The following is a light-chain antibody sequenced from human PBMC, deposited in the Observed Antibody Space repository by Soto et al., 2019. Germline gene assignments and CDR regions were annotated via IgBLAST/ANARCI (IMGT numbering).Light chain of an antibody. Sequence: EIVLTQSPATLSLSPGERATLSCRASQSVGTYFAWYQQKPGQAPRLLIYDSSNRATGIPARFSGRGSGTDFTLTIISLEPEDFAVYYCQQRSDWPSTVGGGTKVEIK. V-gene: IGKV3-11*01. CDR2: DSS. CDR1: QSVGTY. J-gene: IGKJ4*02. CDR3: QQRSDWPST.